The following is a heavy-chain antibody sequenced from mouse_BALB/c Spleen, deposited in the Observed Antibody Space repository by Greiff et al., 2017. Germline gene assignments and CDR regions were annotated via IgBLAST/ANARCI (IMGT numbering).Heavy chain of an antibody. CDR1: GFSLTSYG. Sequence: VMLVESGPGLVAPSQSLSITCTVSGFSLTSYGVHWVRQSPGKGLEWLGVIWSGGSTDYNAAFISRLSISKDNSKSQVFFKMNSLQADDTAIYYCARNLDGNYGGAMDYWGQGTSVTVSS. CDR2: IWSGGST. CDR3: ARNLDGNYGGAMDY. V-gene: IGHV2-4-1*01. D-gene: IGHD2-1*01. J-gene: IGHJ4*01.